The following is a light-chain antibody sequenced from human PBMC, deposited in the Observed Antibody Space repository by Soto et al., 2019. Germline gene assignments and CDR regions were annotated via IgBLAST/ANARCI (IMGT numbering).Light chain of an antibody. V-gene: IGKV3-15*01. Sequence: ELVLTKSPGTLSLSPGDRVPISCMAIESVSSNLAWYQQRPGQAPRLLIYGASTRATETPLRFRGSGSGTEFTLTISSLQAEDLAVYYCQQYNNWPPSIIFGPGTRLEIK. CDR2: GAS. J-gene: IGKJ5*01. CDR3: QQYNNWPPSII. CDR1: ESVSSN.